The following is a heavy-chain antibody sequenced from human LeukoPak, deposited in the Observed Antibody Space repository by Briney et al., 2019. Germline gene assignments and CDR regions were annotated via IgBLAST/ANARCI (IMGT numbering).Heavy chain of an antibody. CDR1: GGSIGNYY. CDR3: ARALGSKLAFDV. Sequence: PSETLSLTRSVSGGSIGNYYWNWLRQFPGKGLQWIGFINYSGGTNYNPSLKSRVSMSVDTTRNQLSLKLSSVTAADTAVYYCARALGSKLAFDVWGQGTAVTVS. D-gene: IGHD4-11*01. V-gene: IGHV4-59*08. CDR2: INYSGGT. J-gene: IGHJ3*01.